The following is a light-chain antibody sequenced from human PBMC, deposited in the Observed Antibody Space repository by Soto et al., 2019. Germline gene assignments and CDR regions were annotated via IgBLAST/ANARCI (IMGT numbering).Light chain of an antibody. CDR2: KAS. CDR1: QSISSW. J-gene: IGKJ4*01. CDR3: QQYDRYPVT. V-gene: IGKV1-5*03. Sequence: DSQMTQSPSTLAASVGDRVTITCRASQSISSWLAWYQQKPGKAPKLLIYKASLLQSGVPSRFSGSGSGTEFTLTISSLQPEYFANYYCQQYDRYPVTFGGGTKVDIK.